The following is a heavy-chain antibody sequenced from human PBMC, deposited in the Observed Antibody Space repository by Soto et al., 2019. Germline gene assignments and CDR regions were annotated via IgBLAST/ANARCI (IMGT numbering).Heavy chain of an antibody. CDR1: GGTFSTSS. V-gene: IGHV1-69*05. CDR2: ILPIFGTA. CDR3: ARGHEYGGTSDACDI. Sequence: QVQLVQSGAEVKKPGSSMKVSCKASGGTFSTSSINWVRQAPGQRPEWMGNILPIFGTADYAQKFQDRVTXPTDKSTNKAYMELRSLFSEDTAVYYCARGHEYGGTSDACDIWGQGTVVTVSS. J-gene: IGHJ3*02. D-gene: IGHD4-17*01.